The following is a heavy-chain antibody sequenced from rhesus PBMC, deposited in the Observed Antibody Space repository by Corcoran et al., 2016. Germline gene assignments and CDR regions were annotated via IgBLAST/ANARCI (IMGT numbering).Heavy chain of an antibody. D-gene: IGHD6-25*01. CDR1: GGSISGYY. CDR2: IYGCGSST. J-gene: IGHJ4*01. CDR3: ARGSIAAAGTHYFDY. Sequence: QVQLQESGPGVVKPSETLSLTCAVSGGSISGYYLWSWIRQPPGKGLEWIGYIYGCGSSTNYNPSLKCRVTLSVDTSKNQLSLKLSSVTTADTAVYYCARGSIAAAGTHYFDYWGQGVLVTVSS. V-gene: IGHV4S11*01.